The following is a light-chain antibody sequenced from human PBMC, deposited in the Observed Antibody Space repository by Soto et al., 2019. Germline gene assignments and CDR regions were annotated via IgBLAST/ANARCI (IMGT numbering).Light chain of an antibody. J-gene: IGLJ1*01. Sequence: QSALTQPASVSGSPGQSITISCTGTSSDVGSYNLVSWYQQHPGKAPKLIICEVTKRPSGVSSRFSGSKSGNTASLTISGLQAEDEADSSCCSYASNSTYVFGTGTKLTVL. V-gene: IGLV2-23*02. CDR2: EVT. CDR1: SSDVGSYNL. CDR3: CSYASNSTYV.